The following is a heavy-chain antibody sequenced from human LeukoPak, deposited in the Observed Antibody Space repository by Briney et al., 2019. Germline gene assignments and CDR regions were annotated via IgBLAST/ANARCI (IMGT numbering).Heavy chain of an antibody. J-gene: IGHJ5*02. V-gene: IGHV3-23*01. CDR2: ISISGGTT. CDR1: GFTFNGYA. D-gene: IGHD4/OR15-4a*01. CDR3: AKGGGANYFDP. Sequence: PGGSLRLSCAASGFTFNGYAMSWVRQAPGKGLEWVSSISISGGTTYYADSVKGRFTMSRDNSKNTLYLQMNSLRAEDTAKYYCAKGGGANYFDPWGQGTLVTVSS.